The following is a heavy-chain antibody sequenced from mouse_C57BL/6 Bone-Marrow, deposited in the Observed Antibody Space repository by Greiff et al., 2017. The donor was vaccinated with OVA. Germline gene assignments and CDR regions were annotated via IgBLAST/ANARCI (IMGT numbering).Heavy chain of an antibody. CDR1: GYTFTSYW. CDR2: IDPSDSYT. D-gene: IGHD2-4*01. CDR3: ARSDDYDGGYAMDY. J-gene: IGHJ4*01. V-gene: IGHV1-69*01. Sequence: QVQLQQPGAELVMPGASVKLSCKASGYTFTSYWMHWVKQRPGQGLEWIGEIDPSDSYTNYNQKFKGKSTLTVDKSSSTAYMQLSSLTSEDSAVYYCARSDDYDGGYAMDYWGQGTSVTGSS.